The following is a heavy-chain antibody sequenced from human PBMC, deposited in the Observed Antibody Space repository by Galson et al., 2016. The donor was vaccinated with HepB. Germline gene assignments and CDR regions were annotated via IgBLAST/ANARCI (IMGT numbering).Heavy chain of an antibody. CDR3: ARPREYASPSGGRGYYGLDV. CDR1: GYSFTTYW. Sequence: QSGAEVKKPGESLKISCKASGYSFTTYWIAWVRQMPGKGLEWMGIIHPDDSETRYSPSFQGQVTISADKSLTTAYLQWSSLKASDTAIYYCARPREYASPSGGRGYYGLDVWGQGTTVAVS. J-gene: IGHJ6*02. CDR2: IHPDDSET. D-gene: IGHD2-2*01. V-gene: IGHV5-51*01.